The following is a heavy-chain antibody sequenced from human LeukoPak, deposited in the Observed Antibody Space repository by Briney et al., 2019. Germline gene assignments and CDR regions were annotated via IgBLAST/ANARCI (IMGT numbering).Heavy chain of an antibody. Sequence: GGSLRLSCAASGFSVSNNHMSWVRQAPGKGLEWVSVLYSGGNSYYADSVKGRFTISRDNSKNTLYLQMNSLRVEDTAVYYCARESGFGELFPFCMDVWGQGTTVTVSS. D-gene: IGHD3-10*01. CDR1: GFSVSNNH. CDR3: ARESGFGELFPFCMDV. J-gene: IGHJ6*02. CDR2: LYSGGNS. V-gene: IGHV3-53*01.